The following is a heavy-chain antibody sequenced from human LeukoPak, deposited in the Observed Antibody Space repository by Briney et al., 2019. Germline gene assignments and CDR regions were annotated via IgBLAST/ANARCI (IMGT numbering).Heavy chain of an antibody. CDR2: MNSIGGNT. CDR3: ARGSHHYYDSLDYPSAFDI. J-gene: IGHJ3*02. V-gene: IGHV1-8*01. CDR1: GYTFTSYD. D-gene: IGHD3-22*01. Sequence: GASVKVSCKASGYTFTSYDINWVRQATGQGLEWMGWMNSIGGNTGYAQKFQGRVTMTRNTSISTAYMELSSLRSEDTAVYYCARGSHHYYDSLDYPSAFDIWGQGTMVTVSS.